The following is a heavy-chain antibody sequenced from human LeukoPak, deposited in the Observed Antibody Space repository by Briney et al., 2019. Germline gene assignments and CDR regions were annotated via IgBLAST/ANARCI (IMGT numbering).Heavy chain of an antibody. CDR1: GFTFSSYA. V-gene: IGHV3-64*01. Sequence: AESLRLSCAASGFTFSSYAMHWVRQAPGKGLEYVSAISSNGGSTYYANSVKGRSTISRDNSKNTLYLQMCSLRAEDMAVYYCARDRRVRGALGIKRSYGMDVWGQGTTVTVSS. D-gene: IGHD3-10*01. J-gene: IGHJ6*02. CDR3: ARDRRVRGALGIKRSYGMDV. CDR2: ISSNGGST.